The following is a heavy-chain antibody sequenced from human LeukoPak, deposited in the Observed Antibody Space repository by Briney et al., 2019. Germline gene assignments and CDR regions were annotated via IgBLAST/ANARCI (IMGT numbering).Heavy chain of an antibody. CDR1: GYTFTSYT. Sequence: ASVKVSCKASGYTFTSYTIHWVRQAPGQRLEWMGWINTGNGNTEYSQKFQGRVTVTTDTSASTAYMELSGLRSEHTAVYYCARCGYSDAWSCDHWGQGTLVTVSS. D-gene: IGHD5-18*01. J-gene: IGHJ5*02. V-gene: IGHV1-3*04. CDR3: ARCGYSDAWSCDH. CDR2: INTGNGNT.